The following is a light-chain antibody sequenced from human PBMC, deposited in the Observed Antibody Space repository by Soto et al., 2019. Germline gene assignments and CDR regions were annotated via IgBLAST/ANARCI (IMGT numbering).Light chain of an antibody. J-gene: IGKJ4*01. CDR2: DTS. V-gene: IGKV3-11*01. CDR1: QSVSRY. CDR3: QHRNTGLT. Sequence: EFVLTQSPVTLSLSPGERATLSCRASQSVSRYLAWYQQKRGQAPRLLIYDTSNRAAGIPARFSGSGSGTDFTLTISSLEPEDSAVYYCQHRNTGLTFGGGTKVHIK.